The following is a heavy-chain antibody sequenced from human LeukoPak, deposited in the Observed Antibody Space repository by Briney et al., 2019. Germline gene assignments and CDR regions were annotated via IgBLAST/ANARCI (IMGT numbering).Heavy chain of an antibody. Sequence: GGSLRLSCAASGFTFSIYAMSWVRQAPGKGLEWVSAISGSGGSTYYADSVKGRFTISRDNSKNTLYLQMNSLRAEDTAVYYCAKDSPFTVGIVGALDYWGQGTLVTVSS. CDR1: GFTFSIYA. D-gene: IGHD1-26*01. V-gene: IGHV3-23*01. CDR3: AKDSPFTVGIVGALDY. CDR2: ISGSGGST. J-gene: IGHJ4*02.